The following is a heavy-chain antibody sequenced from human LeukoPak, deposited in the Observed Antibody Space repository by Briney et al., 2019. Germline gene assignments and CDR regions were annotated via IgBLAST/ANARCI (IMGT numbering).Heavy chain of an antibody. D-gene: IGHD1-7*01. Sequence: SETLSLTCTVSGGSISSYYWSWIRQPAGKGLEWIGRISNSGSSNYNPSLKSRVTMSVDTSKNQVSLKLSAVAAADTAVYYCARDQYKYDGNYRYYQHMDVWGKGTTVTISS. V-gene: IGHV4-4*07. CDR3: ARDQYKYDGNYRYYQHMDV. CDR1: GGSISSYY. CDR2: ISNSGSS. J-gene: IGHJ6*03.